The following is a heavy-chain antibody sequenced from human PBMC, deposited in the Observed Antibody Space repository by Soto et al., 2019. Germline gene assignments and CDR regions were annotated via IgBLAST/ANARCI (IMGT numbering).Heavy chain of an antibody. CDR1: GFTFSSYA. Sequence: GGSLRLSCAASGFTFSSYAMHWVRQAPGKGLEWVAVISYDGSNKYYADSVKGRFTISRDNSKNTLYLQMNSLRGEDTAVYYCASNRYSSSISWFDPWGQGTLVTVSS. J-gene: IGHJ5*02. V-gene: IGHV3-30-3*01. CDR2: ISYDGSNK. CDR3: ASNRYSSSISWFDP. D-gene: IGHD6-13*01.